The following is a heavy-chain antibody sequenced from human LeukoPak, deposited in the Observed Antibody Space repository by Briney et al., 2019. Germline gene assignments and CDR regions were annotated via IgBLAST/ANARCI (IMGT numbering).Heavy chain of an antibody. CDR1: GFTFTNYA. CDR2: IYGSGDGT. J-gene: IGHJ4*02. CDR3: AKGHAPSGGYADY. V-gene: IGHV3-23*01. Sequence: PGGSLRLSCAASGFTFTNYAMTWVRQAPGKGLEWVSTIYGSGDGTYYADSVKGRFTISRDNSKNTLYVQMNSLRAEDTAVYYCAKGHAPSGGYADYWGQGTLVTVSS. D-gene: IGHD1-26*01.